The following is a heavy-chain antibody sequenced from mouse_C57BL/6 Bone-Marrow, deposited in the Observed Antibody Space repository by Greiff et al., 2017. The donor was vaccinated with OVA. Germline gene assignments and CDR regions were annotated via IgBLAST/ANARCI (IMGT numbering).Heavy chain of an antibody. CDR3: AGPGPGRGFAY. Sequence: QVQLQQSGAELVKPGASVKVSCKASGYTFTSYWMHWVKQRPGQGLEWIGRIHPSDSDNNYNQKFKGKATLTVDKSSSTAYMQLSSLTSEDSAVYYCAGPGPGRGFAYWGQGTLVTVSA. CDR2: IHPSDSDN. J-gene: IGHJ3*01. CDR1: GYTFTSYW. D-gene: IGHD3-3*01. V-gene: IGHV1-74*01.